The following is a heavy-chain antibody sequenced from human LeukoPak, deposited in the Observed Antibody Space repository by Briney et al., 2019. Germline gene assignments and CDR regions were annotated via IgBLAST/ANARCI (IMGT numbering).Heavy chain of an antibody. V-gene: IGHV3-48*02. J-gene: IGHJ4*02. CDR1: GFTFSSYS. CDR2: IWTSSSGTI. D-gene: IGHD1-20*01. CDR3: ARVSLTGTREYLDY. Sequence: GGSLRLSCAASGFTFSSYSMNWVRQAPGKGLEWVSYIWTSSSGTIYYAESVKGRFTISRDNAKSSLYLQMNSLRDEDTAVYYCARVSLTGTREYLDYWGQGTLVTVSS.